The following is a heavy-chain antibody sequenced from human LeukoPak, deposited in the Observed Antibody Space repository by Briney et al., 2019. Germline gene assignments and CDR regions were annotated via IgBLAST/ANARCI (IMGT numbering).Heavy chain of an antibody. Sequence: ASVKVSCKASGGTFSSYAISWVRQAPGQGLEWMGGIIPIFGTANYAQKFQGRVTITADESTSTAYMELRSLRSDDTAVYYCARGGIAVAWGYWGQGTLVTVSS. J-gene: IGHJ4*02. CDR2: IIPIFGTA. V-gene: IGHV1-69*13. CDR3: ARGGIAVAWGY. CDR1: GGTFSSYA. D-gene: IGHD6-19*01.